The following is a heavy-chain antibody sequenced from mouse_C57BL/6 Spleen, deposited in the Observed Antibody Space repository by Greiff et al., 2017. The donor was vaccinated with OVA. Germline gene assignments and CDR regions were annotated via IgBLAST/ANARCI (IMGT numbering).Heavy chain of an antibody. Sequence: QVQLQQSGAELARPGASVKLSCKASGYTFTSYGISWVKQRTGQGLEWIGEIYPRSGNTYYNEKFKGKATLTADKSSSTAYMELRSLTSEDSAVYVCARASTGSSLYYAMDYWGQGTSVTVSS. V-gene: IGHV1-81*01. J-gene: IGHJ4*01. CDR1: GYTFTSYG. CDR2: IYPRSGNT. D-gene: IGHD1-1*01. CDR3: ARASTGSSLYYAMDY.